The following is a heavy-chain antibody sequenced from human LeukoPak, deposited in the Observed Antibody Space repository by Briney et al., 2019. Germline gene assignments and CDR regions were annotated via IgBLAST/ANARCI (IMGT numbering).Heavy chain of an antibody. CDR2: IYPRDGST. Sequence: ASVKVSCKASGYTFTSNYIHWVRQAPGQGLEWMGMIYPRDGSTSYAQKFQGRVTVTRDTSTSTVHMELSGLRSEDTAVYYCARDRPLYYDSSGYSYYYGMDVWGQGTTVTVSS. V-gene: IGHV1-46*01. D-gene: IGHD3-22*01. J-gene: IGHJ6*02. CDR1: GYTFTSNY. CDR3: ARDRPLYYDSSGYSYYYGMDV.